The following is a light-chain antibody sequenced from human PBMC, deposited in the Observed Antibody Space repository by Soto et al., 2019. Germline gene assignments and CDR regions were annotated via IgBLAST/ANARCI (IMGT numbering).Light chain of an antibody. V-gene: IGKV3-20*01. CDR2: GAS. CDR1: QSVSSSY. CDR3: QQYGSSPPQYT. Sequence: EIVLTQSPGTLSLSPGERATLSCRASQSVSSSYLAWYQKKPGQAPRLLIYGASSRATGIPDRFSGSGSGADFTLTISRLEPEDFAVYYCQQYGSSPPQYTFGQGTKLEIK. J-gene: IGKJ2*01.